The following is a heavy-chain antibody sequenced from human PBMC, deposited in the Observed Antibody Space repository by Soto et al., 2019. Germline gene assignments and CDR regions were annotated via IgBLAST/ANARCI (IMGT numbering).Heavy chain of an antibody. CDR2: ISWNSGSI. D-gene: IGHD6-13*01. CDR1: GFTFDDYV. Sequence: EVQLVESGGGLVQPGRSLRLSCAASGFTFDDYVMHWVRQAPGKGLEWVSGISWNSGSIGYADSVKGRFTISRDNAKNSLYLQMNSLRAEDTDLYYCAKDVVAAAGYYYYYGMDVWGQGTTVTVSS. CDR3: AKDVVAAAGYYYYYGMDV. V-gene: IGHV3-9*01. J-gene: IGHJ6*02.